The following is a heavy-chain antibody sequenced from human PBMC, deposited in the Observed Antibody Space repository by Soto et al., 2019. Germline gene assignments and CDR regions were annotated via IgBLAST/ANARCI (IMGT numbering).Heavy chain of an antibody. CDR2: IYYSGTT. V-gene: IGHV4-39*01. CDR1: GGSISSTSYY. D-gene: IGHD3-22*01. J-gene: IGHJ4*02. CDR3: AGTFYYDNSGYPF. Sequence: SETLSLTCTVSGGSISSTSYYWGWIRQPPGKGLEWIGSIYYSGTTYFNPSLKSRVTISVDTSKNQFSLKLNSVTAADTAVYYCAGTFYYDNSGYPFWGQGTPVT.